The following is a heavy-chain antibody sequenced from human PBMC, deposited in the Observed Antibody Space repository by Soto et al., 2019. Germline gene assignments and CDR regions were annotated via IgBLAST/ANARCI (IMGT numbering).Heavy chain of an antibody. Sequence: GGSLGVCCTVAEFKGRALAISRVRQAPGKGLEWVSAISGSGGSTYYADSVKGRFTISRDNSKNTLYLQMNSLRAEDTAIYYCATPDYYFDYWGQGTLVTVSS. V-gene: IGHV3-23*01. CDR1: EFKGRALA. CDR3: ATPDYYFDY. J-gene: IGHJ4*02. CDR2: ISGSGGST.